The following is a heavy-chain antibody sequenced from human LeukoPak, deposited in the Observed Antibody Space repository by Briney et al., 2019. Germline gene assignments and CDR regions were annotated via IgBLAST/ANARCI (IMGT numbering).Heavy chain of an antibody. J-gene: IGHJ4*02. CDR1: GYTFTTYY. CDR3: ARGLSRGAGYY. D-gene: IGHD2/OR15-2a*01. CDR2: INPSGGST. Sequence: GASVKVSCKASGYTFTTYYKLWVRQAPGQGLEWMGIINPSGGSTNYAQRFQGRVTMTRNTSISTAYMELSGLRSEDTAVYYCARGLSRGAGYYWGQGTLVTVSS. V-gene: IGHV1-46*01.